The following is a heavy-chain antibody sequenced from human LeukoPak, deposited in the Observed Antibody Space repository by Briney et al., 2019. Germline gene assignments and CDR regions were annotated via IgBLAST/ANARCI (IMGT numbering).Heavy chain of an antibody. CDR1: GFTFSSYS. J-gene: IGHJ4*02. CDR2: ISSSSSYI. D-gene: IGHD1-26*01. V-gene: IGHV3-21*01. Sequence: GGSLRLSCAASGFTFSSYSMNWVRQAPGKGLEWVSSISSSSSYIYYADSVKGRFTISRDNAKNSLYLQMNSLRAEDTAVYYCAGSRGTTTSRDPDYWGQGTLVTVSS. CDR3: AGSRGTTTSRDPDY.